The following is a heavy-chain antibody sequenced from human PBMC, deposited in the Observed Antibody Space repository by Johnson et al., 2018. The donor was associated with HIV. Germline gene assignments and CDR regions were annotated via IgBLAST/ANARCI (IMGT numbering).Heavy chain of an antibody. V-gene: IGHV3-30*03. CDR1: GFRFEDYG. CDR3: ARDGTFGYGDYVGRAFDS. J-gene: IGHJ3*02. D-gene: IGHD4-17*01. Sequence: QVQLVESGGAVVRPGGSLRLSCVGSGFRFEDYGMNWVRQTPGEGLEWVAVISYDGSNKYYADSVKGRFNISRDNSKKTLYLQMNSLRAEDTAVYYCARDGTFGYGDYVGRAFDSWGQGTMVTVSS. CDR2: ISYDGSNK.